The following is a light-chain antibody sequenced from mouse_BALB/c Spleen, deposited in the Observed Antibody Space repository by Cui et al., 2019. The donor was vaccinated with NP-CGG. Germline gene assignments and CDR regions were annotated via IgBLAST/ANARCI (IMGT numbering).Light chain of an antibody. CDR2: GTN. V-gene: IGLV1*01. J-gene: IGLJ1*01. CDR1: TGAVTTSNY. CDR3: ALWYSNHWV. Sequence: QAVVTQDSDLTTSPGATVPLTCRPSTGAVTTSNYANWVQKKPDHLFTGLIGGTNNRPPGVPARFSGSLIGDKAALTITGAQTEDEAIYFCALWYSNHWVFGGGTKLTVL.